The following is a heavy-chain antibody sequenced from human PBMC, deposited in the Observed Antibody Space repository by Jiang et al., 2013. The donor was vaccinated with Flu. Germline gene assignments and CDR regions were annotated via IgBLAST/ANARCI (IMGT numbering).Heavy chain of an antibody. CDR3: ARDSSGATRGFDY. D-gene: IGHD1-26*01. J-gene: IGHJ4*02. CDR1: GYTFTAHT. Sequence: EVKKPGASVKVSCKASGYTFTAHTMHWVRQAPGQRLEWMAWINTGNGNTRYSQKFQGRVTISRDTIATTAYMELSGLTSEDTAVYYCARDSSGATRGFDYWGQGTLVTVSS. V-gene: IGHV1-3*04. CDR2: INTGNGNT.